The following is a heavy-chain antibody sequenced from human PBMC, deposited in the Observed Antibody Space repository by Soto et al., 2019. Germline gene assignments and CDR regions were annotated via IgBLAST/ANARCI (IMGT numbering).Heavy chain of an antibody. Sequence: EVQLLESGGGLVRPGGSLRLSCVASGFTFNTSAMTWVRRAPGKGLEWVSAISGSGGSTFYADSLQGRFAISRDNSKNTLYLQMNSLRAGDTAVYYCAKAPTVEARGGHEHWGQGTLVTVSS. V-gene: IGHV3-23*01. CDR3: AKAPTVEARGGHEH. CDR2: ISGSGGST. D-gene: IGHD1-26*01. J-gene: IGHJ1*01. CDR1: GFTFNTSA.